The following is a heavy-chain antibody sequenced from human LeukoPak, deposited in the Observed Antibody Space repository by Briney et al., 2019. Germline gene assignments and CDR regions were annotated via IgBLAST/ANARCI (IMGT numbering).Heavy chain of an antibody. CDR3: ARGPTGSIAAAGTWWAWTFDY. CDR2: TKQDGSEK. Sequence: GGSLRLSCAASGFTFSSYWMSWVRQAPGKGLEWVANTKQDGSEKYYVDSVKGRFTISRDNAKNSLYLQMNSLRAEDTAVYYCARGPTGSIAAAGTWWAWTFDYWGQGTLVTVSS. CDR1: GFTFSSYW. J-gene: IGHJ4*02. D-gene: IGHD6-13*01. V-gene: IGHV3-7*01.